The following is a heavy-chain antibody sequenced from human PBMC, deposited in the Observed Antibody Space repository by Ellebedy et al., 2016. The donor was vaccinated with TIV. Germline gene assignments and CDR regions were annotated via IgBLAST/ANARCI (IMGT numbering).Heavy chain of an antibody. D-gene: IGHD1-14*01. CDR1: GFTFSSYW. CDR3: ARGPAGYNAGKHDF. Sequence: GESLKISCAASGFTFSSYWMSWVRQAPGEGLEWVANIKYDLSQTYYLDSVKGRFTISRDNAKNSLYLHMNSLRAEDTARYYCARGPAGYNAGKHDFWGQGTLVVVSS. J-gene: IGHJ4*02. V-gene: IGHV3-7*01. CDR2: IKYDLSQT.